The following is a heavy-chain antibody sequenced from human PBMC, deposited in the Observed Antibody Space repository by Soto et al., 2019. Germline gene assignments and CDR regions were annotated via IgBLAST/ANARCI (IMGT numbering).Heavy chain of an antibody. CDR3: ARVPPFGVVGVVMPPVNYYFDY. V-gene: IGHV3-66*01. CDR2: IYSGGST. CDR1: GFTVSSNY. D-gene: IGHD3-3*01. J-gene: IGHJ4*01. Sequence: GSLRLSCAASGFTVSSNYMSWVRQAPGKGLEWVSVIYSGGSTYYADSVKGRFTISRDNSKNTLYLQMNSLRAEDTAVYYCARVPPFGVVGVVMPPVNYYFDYWGKGTLVTVSS.